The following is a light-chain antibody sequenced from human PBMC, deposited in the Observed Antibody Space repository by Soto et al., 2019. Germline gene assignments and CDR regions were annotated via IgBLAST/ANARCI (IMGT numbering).Light chain of an antibody. Sequence: YELTQPPSVSVAPGKTARITCGGNNIGSKSVHWYQQKPGQAPVLVIYYDSDRPSGIPERFSGSNSGNTATLTISRVEAGDEAHYYCQVWDSSSDHVVFGGGTQLTVL. CDR1: NIGSKS. CDR3: QVWDSSSDHVV. CDR2: YDS. J-gene: IGLJ2*01. V-gene: IGLV3-21*04.